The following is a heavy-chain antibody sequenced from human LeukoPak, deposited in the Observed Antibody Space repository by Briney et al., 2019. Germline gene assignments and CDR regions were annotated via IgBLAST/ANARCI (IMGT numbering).Heavy chain of an antibody. J-gene: IGHJ4*02. V-gene: IGHV3-48*01. Sequence: PGGSLRLSSAASGFTFSSYSMNWVRQAPGKGLEWVSYISSSSSTIYYADSVKGRFTISRDNAKNSLYLQMNSLRAEDTAVYYCASPGIAAAGGFDYWGQGTLVTVSS. D-gene: IGHD6-13*01. CDR2: ISSSSSTI. CDR3: ASPGIAAAGGFDY. CDR1: GFTFSSYS.